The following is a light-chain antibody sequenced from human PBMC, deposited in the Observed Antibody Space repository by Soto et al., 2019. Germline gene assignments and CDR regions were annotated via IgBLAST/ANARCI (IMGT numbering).Light chain of an antibody. CDR2: GAS. V-gene: IGKV3-20*01. CDR1: QSVSSSY. CDR3: QQYGSSRWT. J-gene: IGKJ1*01. Sequence: EIVLTQSPGTLSLSPGERATLSCRASQSVSSSYLAWYQQTPGQAPRLLIYGASSRATGIPDRFSGSGSGTDSTLTISRLEPEDFAVYYCQQYGSSRWTFGQGTKVEIK.